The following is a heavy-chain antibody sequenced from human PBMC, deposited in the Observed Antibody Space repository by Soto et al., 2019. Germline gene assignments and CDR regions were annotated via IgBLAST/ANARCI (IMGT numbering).Heavy chain of an antibody. CDR1: GGSISSSNYF. Sequence: SETLSLTCTVSGGSISSSNYFWGWIRQPPGKGQEWIGSFYYTGSTYYNPSLKSRVTISVDTSKNQFYLKMSYVTAEDTAVYYCARDISPQDTSRFYDAYDIWGQGTMVTVSS. J-gene: IGHJ3*02. CDR2: FYYTGST. D-gene: IGHD6-13*01. V-gene: IGHV4-39*02. CDR3: ARDISPQDTSRFYDAYDI.